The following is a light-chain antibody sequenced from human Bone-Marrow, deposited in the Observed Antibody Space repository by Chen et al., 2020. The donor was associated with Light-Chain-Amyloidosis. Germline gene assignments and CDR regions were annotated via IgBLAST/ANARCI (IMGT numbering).Light chain of an antibody. CDR3: QQRSNWPIT. Sequence: EIVLTQSPATLSLSPGERGTLSCRASQSVNNYLAWYQQKPGQAPRLLIYDASNRATGIPARFSGSGSGTGFTLTISRLEPEDFAVYYCQQRSNWPITFSQGTRLEIK. J-gene: IGKJ5*01. CDR2: DAS. V-gene: IGKV3-11*01. CDR1: QSVNNY.